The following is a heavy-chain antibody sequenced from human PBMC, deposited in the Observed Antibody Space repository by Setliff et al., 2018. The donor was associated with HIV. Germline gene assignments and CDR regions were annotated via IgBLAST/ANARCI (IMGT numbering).Heavy chain of an antibody. J-gene: IGHJ4*02. D-gene: IGHD3-22*01. V-gene: IGHV3-7*03. CDR2: TKYDGSEN. CDR1: GFTFSGSA. CDR3: ARAYNVYDYRSDSSGYDY. Sequence: PGGSLRLSCSASGFTFSGSALHWVRQAPGKGLEWVSNTKYDGSENYYVDSVKGRFIASTDNAKNSLFLQMNSLKAEDTAVYYCARAYNVYDYRSDSSGYDYWGQGTLVTVSS.